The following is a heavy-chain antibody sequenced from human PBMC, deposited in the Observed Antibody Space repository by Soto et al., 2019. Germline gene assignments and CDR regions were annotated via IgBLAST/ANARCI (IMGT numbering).Heavy chain of an antibody. V-gene: IGHV1-69*01. CDR3: ARGGGPYVWFNEF. CDR1: GGLFSSFA. D-gene: IGHD3-16*01. J-gene: IGHJ4*02. Sequence: QEQLVQSGAEVKKPGSSVKVSCKDSGGLFSSFAISWVRQAPGQGLEWMGGIIPVFGTTNYAQKFKGRVTITADESTNTDYMELSSLTSDDTAMYYCARGGGPYVWFNEFWGQGTQVTVSS. CDR2: IIPVFGTT.